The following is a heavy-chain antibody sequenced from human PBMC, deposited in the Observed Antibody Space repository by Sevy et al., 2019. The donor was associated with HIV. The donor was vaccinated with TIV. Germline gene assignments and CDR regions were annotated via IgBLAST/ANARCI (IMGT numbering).Heavy chain of an antibody. Sequence: GGSLRLSCATSGFKFSQYSMSWVRQAPGKGLEWVSTLSFGCGRINYADSVKGRFTISRYDSKDTVYLQMNSLRVEDTAVYFCAREGCTKPHDYWGQGTLVTVSS. CDR1: GFKFSQYS. CDR2: LSFGCGRI. D-gene: IGHD2-8*01. CDR3: AREGCTKPHDY. J-gene: IGHJ4*02. V-gene: IGHV3-23*01.